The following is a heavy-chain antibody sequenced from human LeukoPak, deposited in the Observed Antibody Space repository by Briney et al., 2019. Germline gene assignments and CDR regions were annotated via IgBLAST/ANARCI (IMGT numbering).Heavy chain of an antibody. Sequence: PGGSLRLSCAASGFTFSSYGMSWVRQAPGKGLEWVSAISGSGGSTYYADSVKGRFTISRDNSKNTLYLQMNSLRAEDTAVYYCASRQSSITFGGVIVHDAFDIWGQGTMVTVSS. CDR1: GFTFSSYG. V-gene: IGHV3-23*01. CDR3: ASRQSSITFGGVIVHDAFDI. CDR2: ISGSGGST. D-gene: IGHD3-16*02. J-gene: IGHJ3*02.